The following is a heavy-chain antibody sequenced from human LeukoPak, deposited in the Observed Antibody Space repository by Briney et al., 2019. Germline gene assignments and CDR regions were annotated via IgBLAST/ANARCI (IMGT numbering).Heavy chain of an antibody. J-gene: IGHJ4*02. CDR3: VTSHDWSLHS. CDR2: IYHSGST. Sequence: PSETLSLTCAVSGGSISSGGYSWSWIRQPPGTGLEWIGYIYHSGSTYHNPSLKSRVTISVDRSKNQFSLELNSVTAADTAVYYCVTSHDWSLHSWGQGTLVSVS. CDR1: GGSISSGGYS. D-gene: IGHD3-9*01. V-gene: IGHV4-30-2*01.